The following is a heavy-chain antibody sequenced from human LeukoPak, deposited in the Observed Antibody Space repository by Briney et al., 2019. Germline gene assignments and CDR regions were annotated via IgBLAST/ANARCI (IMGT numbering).Heavy chain of an antibody. Sequence: SETLSLTCTVSGYSISSGYYWGWIRQPPGKGLEWIGSIYHSGSTYYNPSLKSRVTISVDTSKNQFSLKLSSVTAADTAVYYCARVQVRFGELFYHQAYGAFDIWGQGTMVTVSS. CDR2: IYHSGST. J-gene: IGHJ3*02. D-gene: IGHD3-10*01. CDR1: GYSISSGYY. CDR3: ARVQVRFGELFYHQAYGAFDI. V-gene: IGHV4-38-2*02.